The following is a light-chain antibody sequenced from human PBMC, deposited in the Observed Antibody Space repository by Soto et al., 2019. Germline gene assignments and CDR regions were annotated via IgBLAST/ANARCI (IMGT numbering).Light chain of an antibody. CDR3: SQYGVLLLLM. CDR2: GAS. Sequence: EIVLTQSPGTLSLSPGERATLSCRASQSVSNRFLAWYQQKDGQAPRLLIYGASSRATGIPDRFSGTGSGTDFTLTITSLEPEDFAVSYCSQYGVLLLLMLGGGPKMEI. CDR1: QSVSNRF. V-gene: IGKV3-20*01. J-gene: IGKJ4*02.